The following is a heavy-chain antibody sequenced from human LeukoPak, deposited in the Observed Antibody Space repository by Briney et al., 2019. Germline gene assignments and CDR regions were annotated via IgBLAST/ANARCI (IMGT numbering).Heavy chain of an antibody. V-gene: IGHV4-59*01. CDR1: GGSISSYY. D-gene: IGHD3-22*01. Sequence: SSETLSLTCTVSGGSISSYYWSWIRQPPGKGLEWIGYIYYSGSTNYNPSLKSRVTISVDTSKNQFSLKLSSVTAADTAVYYCARAGGYSSGYAYWGQGTLVTVSS. CDR2: IYYSGST. J-gene: IGHJ4*02. CDR3: ARAGGYSSGYAY.